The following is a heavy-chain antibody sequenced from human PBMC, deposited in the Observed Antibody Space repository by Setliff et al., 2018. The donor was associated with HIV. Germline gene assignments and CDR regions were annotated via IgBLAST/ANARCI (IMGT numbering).Heavy chain of an antibody. V-gene: IGHV4-39*07. CDR3: ARGGQQRDPFFDY. CDR1: GDSISTGTYY. D-gene: IGHD6-13*01. J-gene: IGHJ4*02. Sequence: SETLSLTCSVSGDSISTGTYYWGWIRQPPGKGLEWIGSVSYSGSTHYNPSLKSRVTISVDTSKNQFSLKLSSVTAADTAVYYCARGGQQRDPFFDYWGQGTLVTVSS. CDR2: VSYSGST.